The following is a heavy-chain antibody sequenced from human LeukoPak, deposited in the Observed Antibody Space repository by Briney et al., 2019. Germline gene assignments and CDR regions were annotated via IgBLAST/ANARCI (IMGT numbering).Heavy chain of an antibody. CDR1: GFTFSSYT. J-gene: IGHJ4*02. CDR2: ISGSGGST. Sequence: GGSLRLSCAASGFTFSSYTMTWVRQAPGKGLEWVSAISGSGGSTYYADSVKGRFTISRDNSKNTLYLQMNSLRAEDTAVYYCAKRGSYSSSFTSTFDYWGQGTLVTVSS. D-gene: IGHD6-6*01. CDR3: AKRGSYSSSFTSTFDY. V-gene: IGHV3-23*01.